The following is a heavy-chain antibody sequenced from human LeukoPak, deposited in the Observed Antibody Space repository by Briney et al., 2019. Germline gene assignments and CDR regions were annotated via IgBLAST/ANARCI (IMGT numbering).Heavy chain of an antibody. D-gene: IGHD6-13*01. J-gene: IGHJ4*02. CDR2: IKRDGSEK. CDR3: ARGSNWGGDY. Sequence: GGSLRLSCAASGFIFSTYYMNWVRQALGKGLEWVANIKRDGSEKDYVDSVKGRFTFSRDNTKNSLYLQMNSLRDDDTAMYYCARGSNWGGDYWGQGTLVTVSS. V-gene: IGHV3-7*01. CDR1: GFIFSTYY.